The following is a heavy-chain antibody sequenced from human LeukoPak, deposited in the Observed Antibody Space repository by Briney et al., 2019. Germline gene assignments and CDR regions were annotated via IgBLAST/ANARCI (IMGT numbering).Heavy chain of an antibody. CDR3: ARDSLTLYGDYKPSPVH. CDR2: ISSSGSTI. Sequence: GSLRLSCAASGFTFSDYYMSWIRQAPGKGLEWVSYISSSGSTIYYADSVMGRFTISRDNAKNSLYLQMNSLRAEDTAVYYCARDSLTLYGDYKPSPVHWGQGTLVTVSS. V-gene: IGHV3-11*04. CDR1: GFTFSDYY. J-gene: IGHJ4*02. D-gene: IGHD4-17*01.